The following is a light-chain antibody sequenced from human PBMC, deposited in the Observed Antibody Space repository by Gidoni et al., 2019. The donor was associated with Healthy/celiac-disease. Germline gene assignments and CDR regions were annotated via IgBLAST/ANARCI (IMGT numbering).Light chain of an antibody. CDR1: QSVSSSY. J-gene: IGKJ2*03. CDR3: QQYGSSPWYS. Sequence: EIVLTQSPGTLSLSPGERASLSCRASQSVSSSYLAWYQQKPGQAPRLLIYGASSRATGLPDRFSGSGSGTDFTLTISRLEPEDFAVYYCQQYGSSPWYSFXXXTKLEIK. V-gene: IGKV3-20*01. CDR2: GAS.